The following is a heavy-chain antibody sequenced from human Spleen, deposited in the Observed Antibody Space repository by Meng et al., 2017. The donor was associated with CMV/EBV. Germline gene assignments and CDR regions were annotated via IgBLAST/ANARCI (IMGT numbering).Heavy chain of an antibody. V-gene: IGHV3-11*04. CDR3: ARTVGYSGYDPGDY. Sequence: GESLKISCAASGFTFSDYYMSWIRQAPGKGLEWVSYISNRGSTIYYADSVKGRFTISRDNAKNSLYLQMDSLRAEDTAVYYCARTVGYSGYDPGDYWGQGTLVTVSS. J-gene: IGHJ4*02. D-gene: IGHD5-12*01. CDR2: ISNRGSTI. CDR1: GFTFSDYY.